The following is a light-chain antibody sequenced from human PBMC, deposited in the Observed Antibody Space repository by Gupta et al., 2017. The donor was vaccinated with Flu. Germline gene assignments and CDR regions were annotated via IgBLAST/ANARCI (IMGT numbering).Light chain of an antibody. CDR1: ESLLHSNGMTY. J-gene: IGKJ1*01. CDR2: EVS. Sequence: DIVMTQTPLSLSVTPGQPASISCRSSESLLHSNGMTYFFWYMQKPGHPPQLLIYEVSKRFSGVPDRFSGSGSGTDFTLHISRVEAEDVGIYYCMQSIYRRTFGQGTKVEIQ. CDR3: MQSIYRRT. V-gene: IGKV2D-29*01.